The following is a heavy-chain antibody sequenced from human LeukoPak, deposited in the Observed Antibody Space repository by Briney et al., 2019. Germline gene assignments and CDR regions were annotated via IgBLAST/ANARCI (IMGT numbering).Heavy chain of an antibody. D-gene: IGHD3-10*01. CDR3: ARGYYYGSGSYLYYYYGMDV. Sequence: PSETLSLTCAVYGGSFSGYYWSWIRQPPGKGLEWIGEINHSGSTNYNPSLKSRVTISVDTSKNQFSLKLSSVTAADTAAYYCARGYYYGSGSYLYYYYGMDVWGQGTTVTVSS. CDR1: GGSFSGYY. V-gene: IGHV4-34*01. CDR2: INHSGST. J-gene: IGHJ6*02.